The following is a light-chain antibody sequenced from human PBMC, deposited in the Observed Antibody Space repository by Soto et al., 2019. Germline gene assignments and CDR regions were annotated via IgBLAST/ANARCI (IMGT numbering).Light chain of an antibody. V-gene: IGLV2-23*01. CDR3: CSYAGDTTFFV. Sequence: QSALTQPASMSGSPGQSITISCTGTSSDVGSYYPVSWFQQHPGKAPKLIIYEANKRPSGVSDRFSGSKSGNTASLTISGLQAADEAEYYCCSYAGDTTFFVFGTGTQLTVL. CDR1: SSDVGSYYP. J-gene: IGLJ7*01. CDR2: EAN.